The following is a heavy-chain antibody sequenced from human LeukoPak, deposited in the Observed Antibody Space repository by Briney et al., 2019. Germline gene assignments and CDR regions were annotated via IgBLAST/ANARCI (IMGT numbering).Heavy chain of an antibody. CDR3: ARDGLPCSGIKCRINPGLFAYYLDV. J-gene: IGHJ6*03. CDR2: IWYDGNNQ. Sequence: PGGSLRLSCAASGFIFNTYGMQWVRQAPGKGLEWVAGIWYDGNNQYYADSVKGRFIISRDNSKNTLHLQMSSLRAEDTAVYYCARDGLPCSGIKCRINPGLFAYYLDVWGKGTTVTVSS. CDR1: GFIFNTYG. D-gene: IGHD2-15*01. V-gene: IGHV3-33*01.